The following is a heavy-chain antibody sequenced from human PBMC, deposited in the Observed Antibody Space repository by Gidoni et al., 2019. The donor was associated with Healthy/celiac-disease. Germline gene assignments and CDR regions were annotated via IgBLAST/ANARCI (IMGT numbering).Heavy chain of an antibody. Sequence: QVQLQESGPGLVNPSETLSLTCTVSGGSISSYYWSWIRQPPGKGLEWIGYIYYSGSTNYNPSLKSRVTISVDTSKNQFSLKLSSVTAADTAVYYCARAKGRGQRSYNFDYWGQGTLVTVSS. CDR1: GGSISSYY. CDR2: IYYSGST. D-gene: IGHD4-4*01. V-gene: IGHV4-59*01. CDR3: ARAKGRGQRSYNFDY. J-gene: IGHJ4*02.